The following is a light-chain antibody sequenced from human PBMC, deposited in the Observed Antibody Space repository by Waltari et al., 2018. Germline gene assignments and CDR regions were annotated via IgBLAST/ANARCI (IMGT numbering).Light chain of an antibody. CDR3: QQYHHWST. J-gene: IGKJ4*01. V-gene: IGKV3-15*01. Sequence: EIVMTQSPATLPVSPGESGTLSCWASQSIMTNVAWYQQKPGQAPRLLLYDASTRATDTPARFSGSGSGTDFTLTISSLQSEDFAVYYCQQYHHWSTFGGGTKVEI. CDR2: DAS. CDR1: QSIMTN.